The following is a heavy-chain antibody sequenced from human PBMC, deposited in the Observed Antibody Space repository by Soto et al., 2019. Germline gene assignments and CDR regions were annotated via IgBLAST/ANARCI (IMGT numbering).Heavy chain of an antibody. V-gene: IGHV1-18*01. CDR2: ISAYNGNT. D-gene: IGHD4-4*01. CDR3: ARVGARDVTNWFDP. Sequence: ASVKVCCKASGYTFTRDGISWVRQAPGQGLEWMGWISAYNGNTNYAQKLQGRVTMTTDTSTSTAYMELRSLRSDDTAVYYCARVGARDVTNWFDPWGQGTLVTVSS. CDR1: GYTFTRDG. J-gene: IGHJ5*02.